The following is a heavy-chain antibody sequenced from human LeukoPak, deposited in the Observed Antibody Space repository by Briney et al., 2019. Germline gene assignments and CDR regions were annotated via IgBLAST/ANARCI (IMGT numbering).Heavy chain of an antibody. Sequence: PSETLSLTCTVSGYSISSGYYWGWIRQPPGKGLEWIGSIYHSGSTYYNPSLKSRVTISVDTSKNQFSLKLSSVTAADTAVYYCAREAKEAAVAGTGYYYYYMDVWGKGTTVTVSS. J-gene: IGHJ6*03. CDR2: IYHSGST. CDR1: GYSISSGYY. D-gene: IGHD6-19*01. CDR3: AREAKEAAVAGTGYYYYYMDV. V-gene: IGHV4-38-2*02.